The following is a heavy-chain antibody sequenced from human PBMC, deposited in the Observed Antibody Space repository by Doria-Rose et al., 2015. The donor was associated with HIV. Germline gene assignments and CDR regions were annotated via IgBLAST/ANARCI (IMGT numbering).Heavy chain of an antibody. V-gene: IGHV2-26*01. CDR1: GVSLSSPGMG. D-gene: IGHD6-13*01. CDR2: IFSDDER. CDR3: ARIKSSRLYHTSYFAF. J-gene: IGHJ4*02. Sequence: QVTLKESGPVLVKPTETLTLTCTVSGVSLSSPGMGVSWIRQPPGKALEWLANIFSDDERSYNTSLKSRLTISMVHSKSQVVFTMPDMDPVDTATYYCARIKSSRLYHTSYFAFWGQGTRVIVTA.